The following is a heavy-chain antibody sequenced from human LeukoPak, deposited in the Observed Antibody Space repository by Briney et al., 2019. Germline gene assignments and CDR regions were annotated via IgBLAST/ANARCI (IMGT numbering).Heavy chain of an antibody. CDR3: ASAYDFWTTFDY. Sequence: KPSETLSLTCTVSGGSISSYYWSWIRQPPGKGLEWIGYIYYSGSTNYNPSLKSRVTISVDSSKNQFSLKLSSVTAADTAVYYCASAYDFWTTFDYWGQGTLVTVSS. V-gene: IGHV4-59*01. CDR1: GGSISSYY. CDR2: IYYSGST. J-gene: IGHJ4*02. D-gene: IGHD3-3*01.